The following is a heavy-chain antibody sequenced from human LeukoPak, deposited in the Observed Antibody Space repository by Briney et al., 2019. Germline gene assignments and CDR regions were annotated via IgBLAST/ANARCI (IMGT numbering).Heavy chain of an antibody. V-gene: IGHV3-30*18. Sequence: GRSLRLSCAASGFTFSSYGMHWVRQAPGKGLEWVAVISYDGSNKYYADSVKGRFTISRDNSKNTLYLQMNSLRAEDTAVYYCAKDLPGSMIPGNWGQGTLVTVSS. CDR2: ISYDGSNK. J-gene: IGHJ4*02. CDR3: AKDLPGSMIPGN. D-gene: IGHD3-22*01. CDR1: GFTFSSYG.